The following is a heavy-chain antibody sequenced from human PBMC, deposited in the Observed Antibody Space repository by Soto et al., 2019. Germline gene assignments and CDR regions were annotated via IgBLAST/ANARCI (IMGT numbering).Heavy chain of an antibody. Sequence: EVQLVESGGGLVEPGGSLILSCAASGFTFSTFAMNWVRQAPGKGLQWVSSISSGATYRYYADSVKGRFTISRDNTENSLFLQMNSLSVEDTGVYYCATQECTSEKCPFGYWGQGILVTVSS. V-gene: IGHV3-21*01. J-gene: IGHJ4*02. CDR3: ATQECTSEKCPFGY. CDR2: ISSGATYR. D-gene: IGHD2-8*02. CDR1: GFTFSTFA.